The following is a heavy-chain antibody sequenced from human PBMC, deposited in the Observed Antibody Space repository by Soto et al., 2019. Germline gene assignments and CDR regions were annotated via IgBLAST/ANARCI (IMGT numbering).Heavy chain of an antibody. Sequence: SETLSLTCTVSGGSVSSGSYNWCWIRQPPGKGLEWIGYIYSSGSTSYNPSLESRVTISVDTSKNQFSLKLSSVTAADTAVYYCARCSGGSCYIDYWGPGTLVTVSS. CDR3: ARCSGGSCYIDY. J-gene: IGHJ4*02. CDR2: IYSSGST. CDR1: GGSVSSGSYN. D-gene: IGHD2-15*01. V-gene: IGHV4-61*01.